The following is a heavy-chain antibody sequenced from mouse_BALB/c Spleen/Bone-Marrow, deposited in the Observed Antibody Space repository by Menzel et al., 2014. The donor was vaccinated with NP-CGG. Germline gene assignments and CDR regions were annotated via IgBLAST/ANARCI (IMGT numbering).Heavy chain of an antibody. V-gene: IGHV7-3*02. J-gene: IGHJ4*01. CDR3: ARYDGYSDNAMDY. D-gene: IGHD2-3*01. Sequence: EVKLMESGGGLVQPGGSLRFSCATSGFTFTDYYMNWVRQPPGKALEWLGFIRNRANGYTTEFSASVKGRFTISRDNSQSILYLQINTLRAEDSATYYCARYDGYSDNAMDYWGQGTSVTVSS. CDR1: GFTFTDYY. CDR2: IRNRANGYTT.